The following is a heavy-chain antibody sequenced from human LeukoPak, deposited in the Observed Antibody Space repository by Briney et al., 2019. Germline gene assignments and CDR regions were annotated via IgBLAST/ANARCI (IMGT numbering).Heavy chain of an antibody. CDR1: GLTVSSNY. J-gene: IGHJ4*02. D-gene: IGHD1-26*01. V-gene: IGHV3-53*01. CDR2: IYSGGST. Sequence: SGGSLRLSCAASGLTVSSNYMSWVRQAPGKGLEWVSVIYSGGSTYYADSVKGRFTISRDNSKNTLYLQMNSLRAEDTAVYYCARGGSGTHFPFDYWGQGTLVTVSS. CDR3: ARGGSGTHFPFDY.